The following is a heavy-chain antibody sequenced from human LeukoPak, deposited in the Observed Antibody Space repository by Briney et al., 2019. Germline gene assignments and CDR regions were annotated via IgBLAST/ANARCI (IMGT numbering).Heavy chain of an antibody. Sequence: ASVKVSCKASGYTFSSYDINWVRQATGQGLEWMGWMNPKSGNTGYALKFQGRVTMTRDTAISTAYMELSSLRSEDTAVYYCARSPRGDYVWGSYRTNWFDPWGQGTLVTVSS. J-gene: IGHJ5*02. V-gene: IGHV1-8*01. CDR3: ARSPRGDYVWGSYRTNWFDP. CDR2: MNPKSGNT. CDR1: GYTFSSYD. D-gene: IGHD3-16*02.